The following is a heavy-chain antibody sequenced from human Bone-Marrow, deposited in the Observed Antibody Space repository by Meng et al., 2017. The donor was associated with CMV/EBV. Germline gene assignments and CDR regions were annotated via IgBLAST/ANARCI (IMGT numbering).Heavy chain of an antibody. D-gene: IGHD2-15*01. CDR3: ARKLPRYWYFDL. V-gene: IGHV4-39*07. CDR2: INHSGST. CDR1: GGSISSSSYY. Sequence: GSLRLSCTVSGGSISSSSYYWGWIRQPPGKGLEWIGEINHSGSTNYNPSLKSRVTISVDTSKNQFSLKLSSVTAADTAVYYCARKLPRYWYFDLWGRGTLVTVSS. J-gene: IGHJ2*01.